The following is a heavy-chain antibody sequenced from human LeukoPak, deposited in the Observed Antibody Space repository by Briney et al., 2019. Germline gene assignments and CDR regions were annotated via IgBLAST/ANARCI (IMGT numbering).Heavy chain of an antibody. CDR3: AREGSDYVFDY. CDR1: GFTFSSYA. J-gene: IGHJ4*02. Sequence: GRSLRLSCAASGFTFSSYAMHWVRQAPGRGLEWVSYISSSGSLMYCADSVKGRFTISRDNAKNSLYLQMNSLRAEDTAVYYCAREGSDYVFDYWGQGTLVTVSS. CDR2: ISSSGSLM. V-gene: IGHV3-48*03. D-gene: IGHD4-17*01.